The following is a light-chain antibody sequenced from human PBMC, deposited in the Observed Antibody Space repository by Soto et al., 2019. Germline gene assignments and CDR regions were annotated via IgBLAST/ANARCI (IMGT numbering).Light chain of an antibody. J-gene: IGLJ2*01. V-gene: IGLV2-14*01. CDR1: SSDVGGYNY. CDR2: EVT. Sequence: QSALTQPASVSGSLGQSITISCTGTSSDVGGYNYVSWYQQHPGKDPKVVIFEVTYRPSGVSSRFSGSKSGNTASLTVSGLQAEDEGDYYCSSYTSTSTVVFGGGT. CDR3: SSYTSTSTVV.